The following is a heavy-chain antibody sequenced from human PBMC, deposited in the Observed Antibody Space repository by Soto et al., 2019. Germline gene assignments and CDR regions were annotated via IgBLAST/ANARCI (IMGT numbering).Heavy chain of an antibody. J-gene: IGHJ4*02. CDR3: TKSSGGSSSVGMDY. CDR2: ITRDGYNK. CDR1: GFIFRNYA. D-gene: IGHD6-6*01. Sequence: GGSLRLSCAVSGFIFRNYALNWVRQAPGKGLEWVASITRDGYNKYYADSVKGRFTISRDNSKNTLSLQMTALRVEDSSVYYCTKSSGGSSSVGMDYWGPGTLVTVSS. V-gene: IGHV3-30*04.